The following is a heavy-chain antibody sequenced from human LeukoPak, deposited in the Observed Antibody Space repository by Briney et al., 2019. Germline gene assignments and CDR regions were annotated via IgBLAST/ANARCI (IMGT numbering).Heavy chain of an antibody. V-gene: IGHV3-23*01. CDR1: GFTFNSYA. D-gene: IGHD2-15*01. J-gene: IGHJ4*02. CDR3: AKDLTSYCIGASWYRRFAFDY. CDR2: ITATGDRA. Sequence: PGGSLRLSCADSGFTFNSYALNWVRQAPGKGLEWVSSITATGDRADDADSVKGRFTISRDNSKNTLSLQMISLRADDTDLYYCAKDLTSYCIGASWYRRFAFDYWGQGTLVTVSS.